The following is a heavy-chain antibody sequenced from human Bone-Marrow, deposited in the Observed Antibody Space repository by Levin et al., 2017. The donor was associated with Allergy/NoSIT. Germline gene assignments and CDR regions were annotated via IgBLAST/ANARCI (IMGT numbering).Heavy chain of an antibody. J-gene: IGHJ6*03. V-gene: IGHV3-7*03. CDR3: AREVLQSMDL. D-gene: IGHD2/OR15-2a*01. Sequence: GGSLRLSCAASGSNFEAHWMSWVRQAPGKGLEWVANIDYYGNQKYYVDSVEGRFTISRDNAKNSPYLQMSSLRVEGTADYFCAREVLQSMDLWGNGTTVTVSS. CDR2: IDYYGNQK. CDR1: GSNFEAHW.